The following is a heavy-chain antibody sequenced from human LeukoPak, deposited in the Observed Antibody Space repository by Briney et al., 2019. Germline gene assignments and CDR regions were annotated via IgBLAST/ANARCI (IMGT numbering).Heavy chain of an antibody. CDR3: ARMLKPDCGGDCYQAGYYYYYYMDV. CDR1: GGSVSSGSYY. V-gene: IGHV4-61*01. CDR2: IYYSGST. D-gene: IGHD2-21*01. J-gene: IGHJ6*03. Sequence: KPSETLSLTCTVSGGSVSSGSYYWSWIRQPPGKGLEWIGYIYYSGSTNYNPSLKSRVTISVDTSKNQFSLKLSSVTAADTAVYYCARMLKPDCGGDCYQAGYYYYYYMDVWGKGTTVTVSS.